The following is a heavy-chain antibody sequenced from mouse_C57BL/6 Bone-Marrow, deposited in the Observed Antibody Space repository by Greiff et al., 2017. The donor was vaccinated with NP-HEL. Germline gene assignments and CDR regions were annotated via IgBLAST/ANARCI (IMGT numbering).Heavy chain of an antibody. Sequence: EVKVEESGGGLVQPGGSMKLSCVASGFTLSNYWMNWVRQSPEKGLEWVAQIRLKSDNYATHYAESVKGRFTISRDDSKSSVYLQMNNLRAEDTGIYYCTGPELGFSWFAYWGQGTLVTVSA. CDR1: GFTLSNYW. V-gene: IGHV6-3*01. D-gene: IGHD4-1*01. CDR3: TGPELGFSWFAY. CDR2: IRLKSDNYAT. J-gene: IGHJ3*01.